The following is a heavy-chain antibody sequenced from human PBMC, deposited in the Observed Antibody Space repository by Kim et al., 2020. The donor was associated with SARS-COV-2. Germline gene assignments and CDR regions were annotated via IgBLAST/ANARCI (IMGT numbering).Heavy chain of an antibody. CDR3: AKVGSVTTLFWYYGMDV. D-gene: IGHD4-17*01. CDR1: GFTFSSYA. CDR2: ISGSGGST. Sequence: GGSLRLSCAASGFTFSSYAMSWVRQAPGKGLEWVSAISGSGGSTYYADSVKGRFTISRDNSKNTLYLQMNSLRAEDTAVYYCAKVGSVTTLFWYYGMDVWGQGTTVTVSS. J-gene: IGHJ6*02. V-gene: IGHV3-23*01.